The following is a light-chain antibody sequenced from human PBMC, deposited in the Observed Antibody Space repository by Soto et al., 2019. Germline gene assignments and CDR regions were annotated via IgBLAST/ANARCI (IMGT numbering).Light chain of an antibody. Sequence: EIVLTQSPATLSLSPGERATLSCRASQSVSSYLAWYQQKPGQAPRLLIYDASNRATGIPARFSGSGSGTDFTLTISSLEPEDFAVYYCHHSSNWPFTWPFSQGT. CDR3: HHSSNWPFTWP. J-gene: IGKJ1*01. CDR1: QSVSSY. CDR2: DAS. V-gene: IGKV3-11*01.